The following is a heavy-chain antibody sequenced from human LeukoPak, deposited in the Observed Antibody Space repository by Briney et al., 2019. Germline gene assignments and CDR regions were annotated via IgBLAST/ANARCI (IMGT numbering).Heavy chain of an antibody. CDR1: GFTFSSYA. CDR3: ARDYYDSTTRSAYFDY. CDR2: ISGSGGST. V-gene: IGHV3-23*01. J-gene: IGHJ4*02. Sequence: GGSLRLSCAASGFTFSSYAMSWVRQAPGKGLEWVSAISGSGGSTYYADSVKGRFTISRDNAKNTLYLQMNSLRAEDTAVYYCARDYYDSTTRSAYFDYWGQGTLVTVSS. D-gene: IGHD3-22*01.